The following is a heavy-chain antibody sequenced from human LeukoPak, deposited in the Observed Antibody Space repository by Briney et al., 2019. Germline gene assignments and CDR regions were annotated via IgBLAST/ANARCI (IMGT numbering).Heavy chain of an antibody. Sequence: WASVKVSCKASGYTFTGYYMHWVRQAPGQGLEWMGWINPNSGGTNYAQKFQGRVTMTRDTSISTAYMELSRLRSDDTAVYYCARGHNWNYAYYYYMDVWGKGTTVTVSS. D-gene: IGHD1-7*01. V-gene: IGHV1-2*02. CDR3: ARGHNWNYAYYYYMDV. J-gene: IGHJ6*03. CDR2: INPNSGGT. CDR1: GYTFTGYY.